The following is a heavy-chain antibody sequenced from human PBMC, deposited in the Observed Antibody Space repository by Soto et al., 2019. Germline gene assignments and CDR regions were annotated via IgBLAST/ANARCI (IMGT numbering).Heavy chain of an antibody. D-gene: IGHD5-18*01. J-gene: IGHJ6*02. CDR2: IYYSGST. CDR1: GGSISSGGYY. CDR3: ARDRHSYGQGLYYYYGMDV. V-gene: IGHV4-31*03. Sequence: QVQLQESGPGLVKPSQTLSLTCTVSGGSISSGGYYWSWIRQHPGKGLEWIGYIYYSGSTYYNPSLKSRVTISVDTSKNPFSLKLSSVTAADTAVYYCARDRHSYGQGLYYYYGMDVWGQGTTVTVSS.